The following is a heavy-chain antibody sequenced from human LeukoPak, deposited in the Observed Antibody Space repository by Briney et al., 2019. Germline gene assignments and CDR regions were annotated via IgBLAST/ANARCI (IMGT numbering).Heavy chain of an antibody. Sequence: SETLSLTCAAYGGSFSGYYWSWIRQPPGKRLEWIGEINHSGSTNYNPSLKSRVTISVDTSKNQFSLKLSSVTAADTAVYYCARTRHHYDILTGYYPRGYYYYMDVWGKGTTVTVSS. CDR2: INHSGST. D-gene: IGHD3-9*01. J-gene: IGHJ6*03. CDR1: GGSFSGYY. CDR3: ARTRHHYDILTGYYPRGYYYYMDV. V-gene: IGHV4-34*01.